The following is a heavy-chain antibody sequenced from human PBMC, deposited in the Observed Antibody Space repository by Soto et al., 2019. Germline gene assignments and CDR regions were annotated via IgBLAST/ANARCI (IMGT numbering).Heavy chain of an antibody. CDR1: GGSFSGNY. Sequence: QVQLQQWGAGLLKPSETLSLICAVYGGSFSGNYWSWIRQPPGKGLEWIGEFSDSGRTNYNPSLKSRVTISEDMSKSQFSLKLSSVTAADTAVYYCARGNFYYGLDVWGQGTRVTVSS. CDR2: FSDSGRT. J-gene: IGHJ6*02. CDR3: ARGNFYYGLDV. V-gene: IGHV4-34*01.